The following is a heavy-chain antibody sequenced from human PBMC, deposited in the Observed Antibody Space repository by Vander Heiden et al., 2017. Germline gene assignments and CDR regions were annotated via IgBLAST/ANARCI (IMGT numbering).Heavy chain of an antibody. CDR2: VYGNDDK. J-gene: IGHJ4*02. CDR1: GISPSTPGVG. CDR3: THRLSVTYFDY. V-gene: IGHV2-5*01. Sequence: HITLKEFGPTLVSPTQTPTPTFTLSGISPSTPGVGVGRIRQPHGNALGWLAFVYGNDDKTYSPSLKTRLTITKDTSKTQVVLTVTNMGPVDTATYCCTHRLSVTYFDYWGQGILVTVSS. D-gene: IGHD4-17*01.